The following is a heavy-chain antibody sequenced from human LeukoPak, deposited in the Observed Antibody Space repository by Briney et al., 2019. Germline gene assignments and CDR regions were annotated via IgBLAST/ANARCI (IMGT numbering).Heavy chain of an antibody. J-gene: IGHJ3*02. CDR2: IYYSGST. Sequence: PSETLSLTCTVSGGSISSSSYYWGWVRQPPGKGLEWIGSIYYSGSTYYNPSLKSRVTISVDTSKNQFSLKLSSVTAADTAVYYCASAGDLYDRGYGDAFDIWGQGTMVTVSS. CDR1: GGSISSSSYY. D-gene: IGHD3-22*01. CDR3: ASAGDLYDRGYGDAFDI. V-gene: IGHV4-39*07.